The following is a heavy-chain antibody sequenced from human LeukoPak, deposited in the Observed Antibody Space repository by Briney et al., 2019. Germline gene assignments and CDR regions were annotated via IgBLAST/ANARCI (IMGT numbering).Heavy chain of an antibody. Sequence: GGSLRLSCAASGFTFSSYGMHWVRQAPGKGLEWVAFIRYDGSNKYYADSVKGRFTISRDNSKNTLYLQMNSLRAEDTAVYYCAKDSCSSTSCYHPDYWGQGTLVTVSS. D-gene: IGHD2-2*01. J-gene: IGHJ4*02. V-gene: IGHV3-30*02. CDR3: AKDSCSSTSCYHPDY. CDR2: IRYDGSNK. CDR1: GFTFSSYG.